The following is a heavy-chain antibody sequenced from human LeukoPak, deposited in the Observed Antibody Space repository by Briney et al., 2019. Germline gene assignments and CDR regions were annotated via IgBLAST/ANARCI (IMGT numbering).Heavy chain of an antibody. V-gene: IGHV3-7*01. J-gene: IGHJ4*02. CDR1: GFSFSYYW. Sequence: GGSLRLSCAASGFSFSYYWMSWVRQAPGKGLEWVANTKEDGSGSSYVDSVKGRFTISRDNAKNSLYLQMNSMRAEDTAVYYCAKGGVVGTRYYFDSWGQGTLVTVSS. D-gene: IGHD2-15*01. CDR3: AKGGVVGTRYYFDS. CDR2: TKEDGSGS.